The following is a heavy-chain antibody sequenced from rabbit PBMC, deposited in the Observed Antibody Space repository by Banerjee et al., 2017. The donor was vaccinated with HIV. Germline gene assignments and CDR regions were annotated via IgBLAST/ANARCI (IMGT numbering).Heavy chain of an antibody. CDR2: IYTSSDNT. J-gene: IGHJ4*01. CDR3: ARDRYANDDDSGYAMNL. V-gene: IGHV1S43*01. CDR1: GFSFSGGYY. Sequence: QQQLVESGGGLVTPGGSLTLTCKASGFSFSGGYYMCWVRQAPGKGLEWIACIYTSSDNTWYASWVNGRFTISRSTSLNTVDLKMTSLTAADTATYFCARDRYANDDDSGYAMNLWGQGTLVTVS. D-gene: IGHD1-1*01.